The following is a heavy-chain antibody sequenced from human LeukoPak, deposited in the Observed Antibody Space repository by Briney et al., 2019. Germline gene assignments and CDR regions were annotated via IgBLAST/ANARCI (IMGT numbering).Heavy chain of an antibody. D-gene: IGHD3-22*01. CDR3: VEDRGYYYDSLVV. J-gene: IGHJ3*01. CDR1: GFTFSSYG. V-gene: IGHV3-30*18. CDR2: ISYDGSNK. Sequence: QPGGSLRLSCAASGFTFSSYGMHWVRQAPGKGLEWVAVISYDGSNKYYADSVKGRFTISRDNSKNTLYLQMTSLRAEDTAVYYCVEDRGYYYDSLVVWGQGTMVTVSS.